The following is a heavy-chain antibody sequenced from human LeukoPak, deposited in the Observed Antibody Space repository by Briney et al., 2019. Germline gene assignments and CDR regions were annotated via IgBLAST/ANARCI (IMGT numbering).Heavy chain of an antibody. CDR3: ARGPTYQPIDF. D-gene: IGHD2-2*01. V-gene: IGHV4-39*02. J-gene: IGHJ4*02. CDR1: GGSISTANYY. Sequence: SETLSLTCTVSGGSISTANYYWGWIRQPPGKGLEWIASIHYSETTYYNPSLKSRVTISVDTSKNHFSLKLSSVTAADTAVYYCARGPTYQPIDFWGQGTLVTVSS. CDR2: IHYSETT.